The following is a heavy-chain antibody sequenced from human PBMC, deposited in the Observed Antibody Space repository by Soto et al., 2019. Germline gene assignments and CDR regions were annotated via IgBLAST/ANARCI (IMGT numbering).Heavy chain of an antibody. V-gene: IGHV4-4*07. Sequence: PSETLSLTCTVSGGSISSYYWSWIRQPAGKGLEWIGRIYTSGSTNYNPSLKSRVTMSVDASKNQFSLKLSSVTAADTAVYYCARAVYCTTANCRDDLHYYNIDVWGQGTAVTVSS. CDR2: IYTSGST. CDR1: GGSISSYY. J-gene: IGHJ6*02. D-gene: IGHD2-8*01. CDR3: ARAVYCTTANCRDDLHYYNIDV.